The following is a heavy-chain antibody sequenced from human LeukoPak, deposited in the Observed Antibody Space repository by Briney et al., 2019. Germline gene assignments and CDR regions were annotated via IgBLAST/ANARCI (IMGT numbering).Heavy chain of an antibody. CDR1: GGSISSYY. V-gene: IGHV4-4*07. CDR2: IYSSGTT. Sequence: SETLSLTCTVSGGSISSYYWSWIRQPAAKGLEWIGRIYSSGTTTYNPSFKSRVTMSLDTSNNQLPLKLTSVTAAVTAVYYCARVSPIPAAGSSYYFAMDVWGQGTTVTVSS. J-gene: IGHJ6*02. CDR3: ARVSPIPAAGSSYYFAMDV. D-gene: IGHD6-13*01.